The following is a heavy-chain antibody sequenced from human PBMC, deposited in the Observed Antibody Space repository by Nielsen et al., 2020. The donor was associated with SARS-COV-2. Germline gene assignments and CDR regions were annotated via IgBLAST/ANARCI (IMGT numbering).Heavy chain of an antibody. V-gene: IGHV1-24*01. CDR3: ATAPLPTSSGGRRSFDY. CDR1: GYTLTELS. J-gene: IGHJ4*02. Sequence: ASVKVSCKVSGYTLTELSMHWVRQAPGKGLEWMGGFDPEDGETIYAQKFRGRVTMTEDTSTDTAYMELSSLRSEDTAVYYCATAPLPTSSGGRRSFDYWGQGTLVTVSS. CDR2: FDPEDGET. D-gene: IGHD6-19*01.